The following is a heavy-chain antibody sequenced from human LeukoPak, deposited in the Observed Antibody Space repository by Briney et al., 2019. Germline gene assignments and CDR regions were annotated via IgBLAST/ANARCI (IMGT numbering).Heavy chain of an antibody. V-gene: IGHV4-39*01. D-gene: IGHD1-7*01. J-gene: IGHJ4*02. CDR2: IYYSGST. Sequence: SETLSLTCTVSGGSISSSSYYWGWIRQPPGKGLEWIGSIYYSGSTYYNPSLKSRVTISVDTSKNQFSLKLSSVTAADTAVYYCTRRELGLPLNYWGQGTLVTVSS. CDR1: GGSISSSSYY. CDR3: TRRELGLPLNY.